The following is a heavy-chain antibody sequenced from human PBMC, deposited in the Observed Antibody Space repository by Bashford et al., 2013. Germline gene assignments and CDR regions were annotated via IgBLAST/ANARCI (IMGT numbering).Heavy chain of an antibody. CDR1: IHLWQQL. CDR3: ASGVRGELKRFDY. D-gene: IGHD1-7*01. J-gene: IGHJ4*02. CDR2: IYSGGST. V-gene: IGHV3-53*01. Sequence: GGSLRLSCASLWIHLWQQLHELGPPGSRKGLEWVSVIYSGGSTYYADSVKGRFTISRDNSKNTLYLQMNSLRAEDTAVYYCASGVRGELKRFDYWGQGTLVTVSS.